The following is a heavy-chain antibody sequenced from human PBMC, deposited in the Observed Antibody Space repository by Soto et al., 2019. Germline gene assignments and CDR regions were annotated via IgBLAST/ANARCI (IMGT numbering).Heavy chain of an antibody. CDR1: GGTIISGDYY. Sequence: SETQSLTCTVSGGTIISGDYYWRWIRQPPGKGLEWVGYIYYSGSTYYNPSLKSRVTISVDTSKNQFSLKLSSVTAADTAVYYCARDPPTGGYYFYYGMDVCGQGTTVTVSS. D-gene: IGHD2-8*02. V-gene: IGHV4-30-4*01. J-gene: IGHJ6*02. CDR2: IYYSGST. CDR3: ARDPPTGGYYFYYGMDV.